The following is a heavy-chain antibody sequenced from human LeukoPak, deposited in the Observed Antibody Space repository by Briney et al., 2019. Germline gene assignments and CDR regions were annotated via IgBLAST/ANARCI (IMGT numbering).Heavy chain of an antibody. CDR3: ARVAVSGYSSSWYDY. V-gene: IGHV4-59*01. CDR1: GGSFSAYY. Sequence: SSETLSLTCAVYGGSFSAYYWSWIRQPPGKGLEWIGYIYYSGGTNYNPSLKSRVTISVDTSKNQFSLKLSSVTAADTAVYYCARVAVSGYSSSWYDYWGQGTLVTVSS. D-gene: IGHD6-13*01. CDR2: IYYSGGT. J-gene: IGHJ4*02.